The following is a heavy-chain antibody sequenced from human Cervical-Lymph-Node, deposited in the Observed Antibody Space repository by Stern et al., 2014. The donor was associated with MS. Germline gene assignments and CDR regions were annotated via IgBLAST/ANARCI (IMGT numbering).Heavy chain of an antibody. CDR3: ARGRRGSSSSFNY. D-gene: IGHD6-6*01. Sequence: QEQLQESGPGLVKPSQTLSLTCTVSGGSISSGDYYWSWIRQPPGKGLEWIGYIYYSGSPYYNPSLKSRVTISVDTSKNQFSLKLSSVTAADTAVYYCARGRRGSSSSFNYWGQGTLVTVSS. J-gene: IGHJ4*02. CDR2: IYYSGSP. V-gene: IGHV4-30-4*01. CDR1: GGSISSGDYY.